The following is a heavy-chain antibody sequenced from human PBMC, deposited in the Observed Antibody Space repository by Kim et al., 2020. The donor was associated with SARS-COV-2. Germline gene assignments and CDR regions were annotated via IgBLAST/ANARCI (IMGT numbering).Heavy chain of an antibody. Sequence: GGSLRLSCAASGFTFSSYAMSWVRQAPGKGLEWVSAISGSGGSTYYADSVKVRFTISRDNSKNTLYLQMNSLRAEDTAVYYCAKDAVIPNSPSKYYDFWSGPISRGYFDYWGQGTLVTVSS. CDR2: ISGSGGST. J-gene: IGHJ4*02. V-gene: IGHV3-23*01. D-gene: IGHD3-3*01. CDR3: AKDAVIPNSPSKYYDFWSGPISRGYFDY. CDR1: GFTFSSYA.